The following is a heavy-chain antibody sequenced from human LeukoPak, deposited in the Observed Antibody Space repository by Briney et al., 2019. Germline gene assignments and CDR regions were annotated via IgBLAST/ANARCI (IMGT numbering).Heavy chain of an antibody. J-gene: IGHJ4*02. CDR3: ASGSYSNYVVY. CDR2: IYSGGTT. CDR1: RFTFSSNY. Sequence: GGSLRLSCAASRFTFSSNYMTWVRQAPGQGLEWVSVIYSGGTTYYSDSVKGGCTIFRDNSKNTLYLQMHSLRADDTAVYYCASGSYSNYVVYWGERGLVSVSS. D-gene: IGHD4-11*01. V-gene: IGHV3-66*01.